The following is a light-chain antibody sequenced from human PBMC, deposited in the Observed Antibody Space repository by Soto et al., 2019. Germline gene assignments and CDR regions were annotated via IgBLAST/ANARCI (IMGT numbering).Light chain of an antibody. CDR2: GVS. V-gene: IGLV2-11*01. CDR3: SSYTTSTSFIL. Sequence: QSALTQPRSVSGSPGQSVTISCTGTNSDVGGYNYVSWYQQYPGKAPKLMISGVSERPSGVPDRFSGSKSGNTASLTISGLQAEDEAYYYCSSYTTSTSFILFGGGTKLTVL. J-gene: IGLJ2*01. CDR1: NSDVGGYNY.